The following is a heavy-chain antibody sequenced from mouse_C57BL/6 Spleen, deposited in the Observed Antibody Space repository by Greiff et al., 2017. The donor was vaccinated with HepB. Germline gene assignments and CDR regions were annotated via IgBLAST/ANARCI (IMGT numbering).Heavy chain of an antibody. Sequence: VQLQQPGAELVKPGASVKLSCKASGYTFTSYWMHWVKQSPGQGLEWIGMIHPNSGSTNYNEKFKSKATLTVDKSSSTAYMQLSSLTSEDSAVYYCARSYYGSSYDWYFDVWGTGTTVTVSS. CDR2: IHPNSGST. V-gene: IGHV1-64*01. J-gene: IGHJ1*03. CDR1: GYTFTSYW. CDR3: ARSYYGSSYDWYFDV. D-gene: IGHD1-1*01.